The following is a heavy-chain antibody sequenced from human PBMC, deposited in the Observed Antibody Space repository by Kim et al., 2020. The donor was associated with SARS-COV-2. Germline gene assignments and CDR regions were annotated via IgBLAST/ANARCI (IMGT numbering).Heavy chain of an antibody. CDR3: ARGRSGHIVVVIVKYNYYYMDV. Sequence: ASVKVSCKASGYTFTSYDINWVRQATGQGLEWMGWMNPNSGNTGYAQKFQDRVTMTRNTSISTAYMELSSLRSEDTAVYYCARGRSGHIVVVIVKYNYYYMDVWGKGTTVTVSS. J-gene: IGHJ6*03. CDR1: GYTFTSYD. CDR2: MNPNSGNT. V-gene: IGHV1-8*01. D-gene: IGHD2-21*01.